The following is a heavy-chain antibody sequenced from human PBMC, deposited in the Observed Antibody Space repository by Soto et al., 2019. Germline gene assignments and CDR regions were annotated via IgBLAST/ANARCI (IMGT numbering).Heavy chain of an antibody. CDR1: GGSISSHY. D-gene: IGHD3-10*01. CDR3: ARQDYYASGKNMDV. J-gene: IGHJ6*04. V-gene: IGHV4-59*08. CDR2: IYYSGST. Sequence: TSETLSLTCTLSGGSISSHYWSWIRQPPGKGLEWIGYIYYSGSTNYNPSLKSRVSISIDTSKTQFSLRLSSVPAADTVVYYCARQDYYASGKNMDVWGKGTTVTVSS.